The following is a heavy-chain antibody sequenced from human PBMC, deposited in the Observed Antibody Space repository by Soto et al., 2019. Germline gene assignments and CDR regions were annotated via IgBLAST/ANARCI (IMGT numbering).Heavy chain of an antibody. CDR1: GFTLTTYA. Sequence: LRLSCAASGFTLTTYAMSWVRQAPGKGLEWVSGISGSGANTYYADSARGRFTVSRDYSENTLYLQMDNLRAEDTALYYCSKGHRSRGYYEWLDPWGQGTLVTVSS. D-gene: IGHD3-3*01. J-gene: IGHJ5*02. CDR3: SKGHRSRGYYEWLDP. V-gene: IGHV3-23*01. CDR2: ISGSGANT.